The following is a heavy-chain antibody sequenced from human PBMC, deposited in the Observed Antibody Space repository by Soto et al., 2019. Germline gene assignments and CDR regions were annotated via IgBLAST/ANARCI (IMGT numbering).Heavy chain of an antibody. CDR1: GDSISSTSYY. CDR2: IYYSGST. D-gene: IGHD3-10*01. V-gene: IGHV4-39*01. CDR3: ARHRGVRGDNWFEP. Sequence: SETLSLTCTLSGDSISSTSYYWGWIRQPPGKGLEWIATIYYSGSTYYNPSLKSRVTIFVDTSKNQFSLKVTSVTAADTAVYYCARHRGVRGDNWFEPWGQGTLVTVSS. J-gene: IGHJ5*02.